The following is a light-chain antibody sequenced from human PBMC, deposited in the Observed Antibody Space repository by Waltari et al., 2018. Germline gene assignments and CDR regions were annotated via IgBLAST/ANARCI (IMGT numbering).Light chain of an antibody. CDR3: SSYAGSNGVL. V-gene: IGLV2-8*01. Sequence: QSALTQPPSASGSPGQSVTISCSGTSSDIGAYNYVSRYQQHPGKAPQLMIYEVIKRPSGAPPRFSGAKSGKTAALTVSELQAEDEADYYCSSYAGSNGVLFGGGTKVTVL. J-gene: IGLJ2*01. CDR1: SSDIGAYNY. CDR2: EVI.